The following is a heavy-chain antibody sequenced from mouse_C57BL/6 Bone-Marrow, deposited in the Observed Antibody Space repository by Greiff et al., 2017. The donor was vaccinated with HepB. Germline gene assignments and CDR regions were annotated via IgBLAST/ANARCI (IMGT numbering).Heavy chain of an antibody. CDR3: ARHGHYGSSYYFDY. CDR1: GFSLTSYG. CDR2: IWSDGST. D-gene: IGHD1-1*01. V-gene: IGHV2-6-1*01. Sequence: VKVEESGPGLVAPSQSLSITCTVSGFSLTSYGVHWVRQPPGKGLEWLVVIWSDGSTTYNSALKSRLSISKDNSKSQVFLKMNSLQTDDTAMYYCARHGHYGSSYYFDYWGQGTTLTVSS. J-gene: IGHJ2*01.